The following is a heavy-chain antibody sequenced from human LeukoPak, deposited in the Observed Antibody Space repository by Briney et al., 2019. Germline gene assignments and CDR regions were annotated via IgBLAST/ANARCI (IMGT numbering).Heavy chain of an antibody. D-gene: IGHD3-16*01. CDR2: ISRSGGGSIG. V-gene: IGHV3-48*03. Sequence: GGSLRLSCAASGFTFSSYEMLWFRQSPGKGLEWVSYISRSGGGSIGYYSDSVKGRFTISRDNAKNSMYLEMNSLRVEDTGAYYCAREGAYYFDYWGQGTLVTVSS. J-gene: IGHJ4*02. CDR1: GFTFSSYE. CDR3: AREGAYYFDY.